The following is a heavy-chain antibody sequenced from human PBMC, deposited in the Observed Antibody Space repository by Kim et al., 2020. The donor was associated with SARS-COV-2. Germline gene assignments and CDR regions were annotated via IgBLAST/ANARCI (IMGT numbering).Heavy chain of an antibody. CDR3: ARHLAVIAVAEGDGMDV. D-gene: IGHD6-19*01. Sequence: LKSRVTISVDTSKNQFSLKLSSVTAADTAVYYCARHLAVIAVAEGDGMDVWGQGTTVTVSS. J-gene: IGHJ6*02. V-gene: IGHV4-39*01.